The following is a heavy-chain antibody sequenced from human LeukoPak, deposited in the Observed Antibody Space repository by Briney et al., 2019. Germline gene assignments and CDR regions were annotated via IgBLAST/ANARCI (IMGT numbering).Heavy chain of an antibody. CDR1: GFTFSSYA. CDR2: ISGSGGST. Sequence: GGSLRLSCAASGFTFSSYAMSWVRQAPGKGLEWVSAISGSGGSTYYADSVKGRFTISRDNSKNTLYLQMNSLRAEDTAVYYCAKSGLPVVVVIPYYFDYWGQGTLVTVSS. V-gene: IGHV3-23*01. CDR3: AKSGLPVVVVIPYYFDY. D-gene: IGHD3-22*01. J-gene: IGHJ4*02.